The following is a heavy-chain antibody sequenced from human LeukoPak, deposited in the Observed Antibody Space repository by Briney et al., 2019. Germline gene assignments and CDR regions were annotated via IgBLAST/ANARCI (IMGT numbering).Heavy chain of an antibody. CDR1: GFAFGDYW. CDR3: ARDPYVDGGYGAFDI. D-gene: IGHD3-10*02. CDR2: INKDGSKE. V-gene: IGHV3-7*01. Sequence: PGGSLRLSCAASGFAFGDYWMTWVRQAPGKGLQWVANINKDGSKENTVDSLRGRVTISRDNAKKSLYLQVNSLRAEDTAVYYCARDPYVDGGYGAFDIWGQGTKVTVSS. J-gene: IGHJ3*02.